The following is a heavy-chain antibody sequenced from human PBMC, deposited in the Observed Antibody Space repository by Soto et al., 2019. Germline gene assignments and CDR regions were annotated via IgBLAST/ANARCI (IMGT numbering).Heavy chain of an antibody. J-gene: IGHJ6*02. CDR1: GFTFNIYA. D-gene: IGHD4-17*01. CDR3: AREDDYGYRYINYGLDV. CDR2: ISFDGSKK. V-gene: IGHV3-30-3*01. Sequence: GGSLRLSCAASGFTFNIYALHWVRQAPGKGLEWVAVISFDGSKKYYSDSVKGRFTISRDNLKNTLYLQMNNLRVEDAALYFCAREDDYGYRYINYGLDVWGQGTTVTVS.